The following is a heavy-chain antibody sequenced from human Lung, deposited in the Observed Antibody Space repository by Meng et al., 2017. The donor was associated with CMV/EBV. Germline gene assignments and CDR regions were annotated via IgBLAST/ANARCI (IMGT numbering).Heavy chain of an antibody. CDR3: ARGYCSSTSCPTVMDV. D-gene: IGHD2-2*01. J-gene: IGHJ6*02. CDR1: GYTFTGYY. CDR2: INPNSGGT. V-gene: IGHV1-2*02. Sequence: ASVKVSXKASGYTFTGYYMHWVRQAPGQGLEWMGWINPNSGGTNYAQKFQGRVTMTRDTSISTAYMELSRLRSDDTAVYYCARGYCSSTSCPTVMDVWGQGTTVXVSS.